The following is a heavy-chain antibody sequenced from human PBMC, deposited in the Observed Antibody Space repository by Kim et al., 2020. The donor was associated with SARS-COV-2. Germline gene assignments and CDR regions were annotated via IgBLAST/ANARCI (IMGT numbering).Heavy chain of an antibody. CDR1: GFTFSDYY. Sequence: GGSLRLSCAASGFTFSDYYLTWIRQAPGKGLEWVSYICSSGSYVNYADSVKGRFTISRDNSKNSLYLQMSSLRVEDTALYYCATVPVECLAAHYFDLWG. D-gene: IGHD2-15*01. CDR2: ICSSGSYV. J-gene: IGHJ4*01. V-gene: IGHV3-11*04. CDR3: ATVPVECLAAHYFDL.